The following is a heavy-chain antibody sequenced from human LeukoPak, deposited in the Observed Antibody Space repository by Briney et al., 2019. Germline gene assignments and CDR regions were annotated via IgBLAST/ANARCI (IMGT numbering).Heavy chain of an antibody. J-gene: IGHJ5*02. CDR3: AKEAVYDSSGYYLSNWFDP. D-gene: IGHD3-22*01. CDR1: GFTFSSYG. Sequence: PGGSLRLSCAASGFTFSSYGMHWVRQAPGKGLEWVAFIRYGGSNKYYADSVKGRFTISRDNSKNTLYLQMNSLGAEDTAVYYCAKEAVYDSSGYYLSNWFDPWGQGTLVTVSS. V-gene: IGHV3-30*02. CDR2: IRYGGSNK.